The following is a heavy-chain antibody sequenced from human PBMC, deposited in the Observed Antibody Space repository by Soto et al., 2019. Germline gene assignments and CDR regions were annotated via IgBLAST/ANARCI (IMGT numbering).Heavy chain of an antibody. CDR2: IYYGGST. D-gene: IGHD5-12*01. CDR3: AREGYGGDYYYYSGMDV. V-gene: IGHV4-59*01. J-gene: IGHJ6*02. CDR1: DGSISSYY. Sequence: SETLSLTCTVSDGSISSYYWSWIRQPPGKGLEWIGYIYYGGSTNYNPSLKSRVTISVDMSKSQFSLKLSSVTAADTAVYYCAREGYGGDYYYYSGMDVWGQGTTVTVSS.